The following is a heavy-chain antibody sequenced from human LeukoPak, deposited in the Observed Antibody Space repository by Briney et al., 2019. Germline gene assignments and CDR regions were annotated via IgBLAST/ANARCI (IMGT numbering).Heavy chain of an antibody. CDR3: ARAFGGSYDFDY. CDR1: GYTFTSDD. Sequence: ASVKVSCKASGYTFTSDDINWVRQATGQGLEWMGWMSPNSGNTGYAQKFQGRVTMTRNTSISTAYMELSSLRSEDTAVYYCARAFGGSYDFDYWGQGTLVTVSS. CDR2: MSPNSGNT. J-gene: IGHJ4*02. D-gene: IGHD1-26*01. V-gene: IGHV1-8*01.